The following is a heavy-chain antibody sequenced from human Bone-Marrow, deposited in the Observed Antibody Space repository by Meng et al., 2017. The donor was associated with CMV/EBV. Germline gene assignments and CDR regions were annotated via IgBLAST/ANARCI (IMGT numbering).Heavy chain of an antibody. CDR3: ARGASLDY. CDR1: GFTFSSYG. CDR2: IYSGGST. J-gene: IGHJ4*02. D-gene: IGHD6-6*01. V-gene: IGHV3-53*01. Sequence: GESLKISCAASGFTFSSYGMHWVRQAPGKGLEWVSVIYSGGSTYYADSVKGRFTISRDNSKNTLYLQMNSLRAEDTAVYYCARGASLDYWGQGTLVTVSS.